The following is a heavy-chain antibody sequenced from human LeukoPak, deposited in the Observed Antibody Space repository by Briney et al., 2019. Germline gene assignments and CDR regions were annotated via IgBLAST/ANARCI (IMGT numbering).Heavy chain of an antibody. Sequence: ASVKVSCKASGYTFTSYDISWVRQAPGQGLEWMGWISAYNGNTNYAQKLQGRVTMTTDTSTSTAYMELRSLRSDDTAVYYCARDLYYYDSSGYRAFDIWGQGTMVTVSS. CDR2: ISAYNGNT. CDR3: ARDLYYYDSSGYRAFDI. J-gene: IGHJ3*02. D-gene: IGHD3-22*01. CDR1: GYTFTSYD. V-gene: IGHV1-18*01.